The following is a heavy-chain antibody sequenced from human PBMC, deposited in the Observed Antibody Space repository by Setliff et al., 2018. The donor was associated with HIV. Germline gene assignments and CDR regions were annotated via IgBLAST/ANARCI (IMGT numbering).Heavy chain of an antibody. CDR3: TTLVGANPWHDAFDI. CDR1: GFSFSDYF. J-gene: IGHJ3*02. CDR2: ISGSGGVM. D-gene: IGHD1-26*01. V-gene: IGHV3-11*01. Sequence: GGSLRLSCAVSGFSFSDYFMTWIRQAPGKGLEWVSYISGSGGVMAYADSVKGRFTISRDNAKNSMYLQMNSLRVEDTATYYCTTLVGANPWHDAFDIWGHGTMVTVSS.